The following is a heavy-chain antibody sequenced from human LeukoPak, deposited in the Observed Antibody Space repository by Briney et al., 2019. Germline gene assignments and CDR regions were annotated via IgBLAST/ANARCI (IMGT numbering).Heavy chain of an antibody. V-gene: IGHV3-7*03. CDR2: INSDGSEG. D-gene: IGHD6-6*01. CDR3: ARSSYSSSSSV. J-gene: IGHJ3*01. CDR1: GFTFSSYG. Sequence: GRSLRLSCAASGFTFSSYGMHWVRQAPGKGLEWVASINSDGSEGYYADIVKGRFTISRDNAKNSLYLQINSLRAEDMAVYYCARSSYSSSSSVWGQGTMVTVSS.